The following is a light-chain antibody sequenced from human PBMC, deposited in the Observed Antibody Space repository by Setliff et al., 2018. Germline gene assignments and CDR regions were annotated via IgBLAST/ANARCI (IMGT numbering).Light chain of an antibody. J-gene: IGLJ1*01. CDR2: GNF. V-gene: IGLV1-44*01. CDR3: STWDYSLRTHD. Sequence: QSALTQEASVSGTVGQKVTLSCTGESDNIGRNAVGWYQQSSHGAPKTVMLGNFLPSGIPDRFSGSKSGTTASLTISGLQLEDEADYYCSTWDYSLRTHDFGTGTKVTV. CDR1: SDNIGRNA.